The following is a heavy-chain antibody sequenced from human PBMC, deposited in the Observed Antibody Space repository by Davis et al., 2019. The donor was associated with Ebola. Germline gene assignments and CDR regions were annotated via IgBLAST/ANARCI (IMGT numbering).Heavy chain of an antibody. D-gene: IGHD2-2*03. J-gene: IGHJ5*02. Sequence: SETLSLTCTVSGGSISSYYWSWIRQPPGKGLEWIGYIYYSGSTNYNPSLKSRVTISVDTSKNQFSLKLSSVTAADTAVYYCARVRGAGILGYRRFDPWGQGTLVTVSS. CDR1: GGSISSYY. CDR2: IYYSGST. CDR3: ARVRGAGILGYRRFDP. V-gene: IGHV4-59*12.